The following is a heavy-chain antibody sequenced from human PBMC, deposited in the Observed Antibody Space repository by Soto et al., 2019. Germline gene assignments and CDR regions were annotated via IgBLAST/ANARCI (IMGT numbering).Heavy chain of an antibody. V-gene: IGHV1-18*01. CDR2: ISAYNGNT. D-gene: IGHD6-13*01. CDR3: ARDLTRGIAAAEGAGLDY. J-gene: IGHJ4*02. CDR1: GYTFTSYG. Sequence: AASVKVSCKASGYTFTSYGISWVRQAPGQGLEWMGWISAYNGNTNYAQKLQGRVTMTTDTSTSTAYMELRSLRSDDTAVYYCARDLTRGIAAAEGAGLDYRGQGTLVTVSS.